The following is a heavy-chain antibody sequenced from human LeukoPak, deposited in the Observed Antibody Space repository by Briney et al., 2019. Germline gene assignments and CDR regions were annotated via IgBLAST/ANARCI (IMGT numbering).Heavy chain of an antibody. CDR1: GFTFSSYA. CDR2: ISYDGSNK. D-gene: IGHD1-26*01. CDR3: ARVGVGATTDAFDI. V-gene: IGHV3-30-3*01. Sequence: GGSLRLSCAASGFTFSSYAMHWVRQAPGKGLEWVAVISYDGSNKYYADSVKGRFTISRDNSKNTLYLQMNSLRAEDTAVYYCARVGVGATTDAFDIWGQGTMVTVSS. J-gene: IGHJ3*02.